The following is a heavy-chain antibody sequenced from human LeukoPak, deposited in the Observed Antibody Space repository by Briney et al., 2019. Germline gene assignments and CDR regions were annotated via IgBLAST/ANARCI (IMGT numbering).Heavy chain of an antibody. V-gene: IGHV3-7*05. CDR3: AEVARSGY. Sequence: GGSQRLSCAASGFTFSSSWMTWVRQAPGKGLEWVAHINEDGSDKYYVDSVTGRFSISRDNTKNSLYLQMSSLRAEDTAVYYCAEVARSGYWGQGTLVTVSS. D-gene: IGHD5-12*01. CDR1: GFTFSSSW. J-gene: IGHJ4*02. CDR2: INEDGSDK.